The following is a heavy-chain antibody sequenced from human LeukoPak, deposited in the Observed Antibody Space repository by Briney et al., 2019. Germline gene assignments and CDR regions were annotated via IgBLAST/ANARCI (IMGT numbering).Heavy chain of an antibody. CDR1: GGSISSSSYY. J-gene: IGHJ6*03. V-gene: IGHV4-39*07. D-gene: IGHD3-3*01. CDR2: IYYSGST. Sequence: PSETLSLTCTVSGGSISSSSYYWGWIRQPPGKGLEWIGSIYYSGSTYYNPSLKSRVTISVDTSKNQFSLKLSSVTAAGTAVYYCARVLTYTIFGVVLASYMDVWGKGTTVTVSS. CDR3: ARVLTYTIFGVVLASYMDV.